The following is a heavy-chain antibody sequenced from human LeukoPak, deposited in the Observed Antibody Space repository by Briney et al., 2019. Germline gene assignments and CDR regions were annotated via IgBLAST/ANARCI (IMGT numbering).Heavy chain of an antibody. J-gene: IGHJ5*02. CDR3: ARDRGDGYMAFDH. D-gene: IGHD5-24*01. CDR1: GYSISSGYY. Sequence: SETLSLTCTVSGYSISSGYYWGWTRQPPGKGLEWIGSIYHSGSTYQNPSLKSRVTISVDTSKNQFSLKLSSVTAADTAVYYCARDRGDGYMAFDHWGQGTLVTVSS. V-gene: IGHV4-38-2*02. CDR2: IYHSGST.